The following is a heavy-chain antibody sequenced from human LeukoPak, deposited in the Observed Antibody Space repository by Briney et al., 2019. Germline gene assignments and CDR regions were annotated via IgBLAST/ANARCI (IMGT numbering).Heavy chain of an antibody. J-gene: IGHJ4*02. V-gene: IGHV3-43*01. CDR2: ISWDGGST. D-gene: IGHD3-10*01. CDR1: GFTFDDYT. CDR3: AKGYDYYGSGSYVFDY. Sequence: GGSLRLSCAASGFTFDDYTMHWVRQAPGKGLEWVSLISWDGGSTYYADSVKGRFTISRDNSKNSLYLQMNSLRTEDTALHYCAKGYDYYGSGSYVFDYWGQGTLVTVSS.